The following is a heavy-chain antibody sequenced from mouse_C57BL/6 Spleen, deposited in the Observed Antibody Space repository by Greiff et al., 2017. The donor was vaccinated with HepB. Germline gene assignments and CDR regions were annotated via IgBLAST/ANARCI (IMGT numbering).Heavy chain of an antibody. D-gene: IGHD1-1*01. CDR2: IYPSDSDT. CDR1: GYTFTSYW. Sequence: QVQLQQPGAELVKPGASVKLSCKASGYTFTSYWMQWVKQRPGQGLEWIGEIYPSDSDTNYNQKFKGKATLTVDTSSSTAYMQLSSLTSEDSAVYDCARSSTTEVVDYWGQGTTLTVSS. V-gene: IGHV1-50*01. J-gene: IGHJ2*01. CDR3: ARSSTTEVVDY.